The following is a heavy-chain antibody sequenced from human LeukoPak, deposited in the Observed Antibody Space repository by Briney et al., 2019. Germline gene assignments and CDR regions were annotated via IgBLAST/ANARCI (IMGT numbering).Heavy chain of an antibody. Sequence: ASVKVSCKASGYTFTSYHMHWVRQAAGQGLAWMGIINPSGGSTSYAQKFQGRVTMTRDTSTSTVYMELSSLRSEDTAVYYCARGLPLVHDGRCWFDPWGQGTLVTVSS. V-gene: IGHV1-46*03. CDR3: ARGLPLVHDGRCWFDP. CDR1: GYTFTSYH. J-gene: IGHJ5*02. CDR2: INPSGGST. D-gene: IGHD6-13*01.